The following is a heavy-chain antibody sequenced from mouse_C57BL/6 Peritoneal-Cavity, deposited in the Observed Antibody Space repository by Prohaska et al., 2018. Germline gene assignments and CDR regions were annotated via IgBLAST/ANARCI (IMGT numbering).Heavy chain of an antibody. CDR1: GIDFSRYW. V-gene: IGHV4-1*01. Sequence: EVKLLQSGGGLVQPGGSLKLSCAASGIDFSRYWMSWVRRAPGKGLEWIGESNPDSSTINYAPSLKDKFIISRDNAKNTLYLQMSKVRSEDTALYYCATYYSNYWFAYWGQGTLVTVSA. CDR2: SNPDSSTI. D-gene: IGHD2-5*01. J-gene: IGHJ3*01. CDR3: ATYYSNYWFAY.